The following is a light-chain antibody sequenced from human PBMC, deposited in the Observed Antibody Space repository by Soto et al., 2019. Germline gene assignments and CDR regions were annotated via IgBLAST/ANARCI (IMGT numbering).Light chain of an antibody. J-gene: IGLJ2*01. CDR1: SSDVGGFKY. Sequence: QSVLTQPRSVSGSPGQSVTISCTGTSSDVGGFKYVSWYQQHPGKAPKLMIFDVSKRPSGVPDRFSGSKSGNTASLSISGLQAEDEADYYCCSYAANYVLFGGGTKVTVL. V-gene: IGLV2-11*01. CDR2: DVS. CDR3: CSYAANYVL.